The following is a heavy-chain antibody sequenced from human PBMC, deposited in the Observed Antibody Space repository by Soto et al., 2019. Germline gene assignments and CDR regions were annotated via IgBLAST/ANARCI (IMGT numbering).Heavy chain of an antibody. V-gene: IGHV3-15*01. D-gene: IGHD3-16*02. J-gene: IGHJ4*02. Sequence: EVQLVESGGDLVKPGGSLRLSCAASEFTFANAWISWVRQAPGKGLEWVGRIKSKADGGTTDYAAPVKGRFTISRDESKNTLYLKINSLKPKDTAVYYCTSLSSAHGGQGTLVTVSS. CDR2: IKSKADGGTT. CDR3: TSLSSAH. CDR1: EFTFANAW.